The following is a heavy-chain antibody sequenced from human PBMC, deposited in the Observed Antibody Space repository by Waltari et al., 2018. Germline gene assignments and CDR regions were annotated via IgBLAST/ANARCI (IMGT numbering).Heavy chain of an antibody. CDR1: GYPISSGYY. V-gene: IGHV4-38-2*01. D-gene: IGHD1-26*01. CDR3: AKSGGTYSGNWFDP. CDR2: MSLSGST. Sequence: QVQLQESGPGLVKPSETLSLTCAVSGYPISSGYYWGWIRQPPGKGLEWIGSMSLSGSTYSTPALKSRVTISVDTSKNQFSLKLSSVTAADTTVYYCAKSGGTYSGNWFDPWGQGTLGTVSS. J-gene: IGHJ5*02.